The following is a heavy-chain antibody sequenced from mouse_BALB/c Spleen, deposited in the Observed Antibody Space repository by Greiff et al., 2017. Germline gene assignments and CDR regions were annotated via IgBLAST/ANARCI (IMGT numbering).Heavy chain of an antibody. CDR1: GYAFSSSW. J-gene: IGHJ3*01. Sequence: QVQLQQSGPELVKPGASVKISCKASGYAFSSSWMNWVKQRPGQGLEWIGRIYPGDGDTNYNGKFKGKATLTADKSSSTAYMQLSSLTSVDSAVYFCASELGREFAYWGQGTLVTVSA. V-gene: IGHV1-82*01. D-gene: IGHD4-1*01. CDR2: IYPGDGDT. CDR3: ASELGREFAY.